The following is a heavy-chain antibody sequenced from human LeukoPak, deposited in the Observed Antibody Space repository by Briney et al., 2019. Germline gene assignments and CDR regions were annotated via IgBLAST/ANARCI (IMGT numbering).Heavy chain of an antibody. D-gene: IGHD6-6*01. Sequence: SQTLSLTCTVSGGSISSGGYYWSWIRQHPGKGLEWIGYIYYSGSTYYNPSLKSRVTISVDTSKNQFSLMLSSVTAADTAVYYCARTARSSSWHYYYYMDVWGKGTTVTVSS. CDR2: IYYSGST. CDR3: ARTARSSSWHYYYYMDV. V-gene: IGHV4-31*03. J-gene: IGHJ6*03. CDR1: GGSISSGGYY.